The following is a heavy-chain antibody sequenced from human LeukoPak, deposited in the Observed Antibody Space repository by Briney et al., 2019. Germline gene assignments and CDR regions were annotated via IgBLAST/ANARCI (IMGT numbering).Heavy chain of an antibody. V-gene: IGHV3-30*02. CDR1: GFTFSNYG. Sequence: GGSLRLSCAASGFTFSNYGMHWVRQAPGKGLEWVAFIRYDGNNKYYADSVKGRFIISRDNSKNTLYLQMNSLRAEVTAVYYCAKSDYGGNSGYWGQGTLVTVSS. CDR2: IRYDGNNK. J-gene: IGHJ4*02. CDR3: AKSDYGGNSGY. D-gene: IGHD4-23*01.